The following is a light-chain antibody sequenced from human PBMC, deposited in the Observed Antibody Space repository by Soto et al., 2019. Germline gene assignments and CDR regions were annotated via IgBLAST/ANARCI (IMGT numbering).Light chain of an antibody. CDR1: QSVSRY. V-gene: IGKV3-11*01. CDR2: AAS. Sequence: EIVLTQSPATLSLSPGERATLSCMASQSVSRYLAWYQQKPGQAPRLLIYAASNRASGIPARFSGSGSGTDFTLTISSLEPEDFAVYYCQQRSSWLITFGQGTRLEIK. CDR3: QQRSSWLIT. J-gene: IGKJ5*01.